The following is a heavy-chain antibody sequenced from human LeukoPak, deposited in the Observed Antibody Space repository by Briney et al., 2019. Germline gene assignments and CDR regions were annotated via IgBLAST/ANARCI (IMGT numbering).Heavy chain of an antibody. CDR1: GFDFSTYG. J-gene: IGHJ6*03. Sequence: PGGSLRLSCAASGFDFSTYGMHWVRQAPGKGLEWVATIWYDGNNKYYADSVKGRFTISRDNYKNTLSLQMNSLRADDTAVYYCVRGSLASGVVVYYYYYLDVWGKGTTVTVSS. D-gene: IGHD3-3*01. CDR3: VRGSLASGVVVYYYYYLDV. V-gene: IGHV3-33*01. CDR2: IWYDGNNK.